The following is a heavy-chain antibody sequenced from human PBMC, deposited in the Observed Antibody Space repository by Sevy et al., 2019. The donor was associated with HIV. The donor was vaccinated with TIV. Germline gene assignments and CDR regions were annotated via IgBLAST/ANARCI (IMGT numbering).Heavy chain of an antibody. CDR3: ARDPTGAAAAMSWFDP. J-gene: IGHJ5*02. Sequence: ASVKVSCQASGYTFTGYYMHWVRQAPGQGLEWMGWTNPNSGGTNYAQKFQGRVTMTRDTSISTAYMELSSLRSDDTAVYYCARDPTGAAAAMSWFDPWGQGTLVTVSS. CDR1: GYTFTGYY. V-gene: IGHV1-2*02. D-gene: IGHD2-2*01. CDR2: TNPNSGGT.